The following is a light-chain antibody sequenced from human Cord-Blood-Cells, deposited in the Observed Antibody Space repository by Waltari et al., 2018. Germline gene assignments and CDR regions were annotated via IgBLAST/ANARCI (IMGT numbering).Light chain of an antibody. CDR3: QQRSNWPKYT. CDR1: QSVSSY. Sequence: EFVLTQSPATLSLSPGELATLSCRASQSVSSYLAWYQQKPGQAPRLLIYDASNSATGIPARFSGSGSGTDFTLTISSLEPEDFAVYYCQQRSNWPKYTFGQGTKLEIK. V-gene: IGKV3-11*01. CDR2: DAS. J-gene: IGKJ2*01.